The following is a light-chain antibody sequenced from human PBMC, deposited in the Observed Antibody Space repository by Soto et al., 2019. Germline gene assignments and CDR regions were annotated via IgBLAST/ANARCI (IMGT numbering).Light chain of an antibody. J-gene: IGKJ5*01. CDR1: QNIGTS. Sequence: EIVLTQSPATLSLSPGERATISCRAGQNIGTSLVWSQQKPGQSPRFLIYDVSHRATGVPARFSGSGAGTDFTLTISSLEPEDFAVYYCQQRSVWPITFGQGTRLEIK. CDR2: DVS. V-gene: IGKV3-11*01. CDR3: QQRSVWPIT.